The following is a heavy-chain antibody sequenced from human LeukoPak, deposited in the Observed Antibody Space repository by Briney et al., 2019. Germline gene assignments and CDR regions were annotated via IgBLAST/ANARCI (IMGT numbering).Heavy chain of an antibody. D-gene: IGHD3-10*01. V-gene: IGHV3-30*02. J-gene: IGHJ4*02. CDR3: AKVGRGWFGDLNY. CDR1: GFTFDDYA. Sequence: GGSLRLSCAASGFTFDDYAMHWVRQAPGKGLEWVAFIRYDGSNKYYADSVKGRFTISRDNSKNTLYLQMNSLRAEDTAVYYCAKVGRGWFGDLNYWGQGTLVTVSS. CDR2: IRYDGSNK.